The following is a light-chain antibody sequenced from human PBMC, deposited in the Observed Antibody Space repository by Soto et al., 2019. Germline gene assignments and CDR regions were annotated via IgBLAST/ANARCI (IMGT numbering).Light chain of an antibody. Sequence: QSVLTQSSSASASLGSSVKLTCTLSSGHSSYSIAWHQQQPEKAPRYWMKVEGSGNYNKGDGVPDRFSGSSSGADRYLTISTLQFEDEADYYCETWDSNTRVFGGGTKVTV. CDR3: ETWDSNTRV. CDR2: VEGSGNY. J-gene: IGLJ3*02. V-gene: IGLV4-60*02. CDR1: SGHSSYS.